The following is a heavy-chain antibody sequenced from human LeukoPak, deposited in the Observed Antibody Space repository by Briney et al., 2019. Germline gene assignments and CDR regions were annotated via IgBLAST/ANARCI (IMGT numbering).Heavy chain of an antibody. D-gene: IGHD1/OR15-1a*01. CDR1: GFTFSGFG. J-gene: IGHJ6*03. V-gene: IGHV3-33*06. CDR3: AKSPVTGASFYYYMDV. Sequence: GRSLRLSCAASGFTFSGFGMQWVRQAPGKGLEWAALIWYDGTNKYYADSVKGRFTISRDNSKNTLYLQMNSLRAEDTAVYYCAKSPVTGASFYYYMDVWGKGTTVTVSS. CDR2: IWYDGTNK.